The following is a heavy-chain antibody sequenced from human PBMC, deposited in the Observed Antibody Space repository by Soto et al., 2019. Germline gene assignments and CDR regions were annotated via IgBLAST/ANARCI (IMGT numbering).Heavy chain of an antibody. CDR2: VSYDGSNE. CDR3: ARRIPIAGPYGAFDI. D-gene: IGHD6-13*01. J-gene: IGHJ3*02. V-gene: IGHV3-30*03. Sequence: QVQLVESGGGVVQPGRSLRVSCAASGFTFSNFAMHWVRQAPGKGLEWVSTVSYDGSNEHYADSLKGRFTISRDTSKTTLYLQMDRPRAEDTALYYCARRIPIAGPYGAFDIWGQGTMVTVSS. CDR1: GFTFSNFA.